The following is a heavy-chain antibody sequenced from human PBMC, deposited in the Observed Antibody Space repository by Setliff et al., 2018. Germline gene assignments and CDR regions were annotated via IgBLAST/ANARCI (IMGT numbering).Heavy chain of an antibody. D-gene: IGHD3-22*01. Sequence: NPSETLSLTCTVSGASVSGNSYYWGWIRQPPGKGLGWIASTYYSGNTYYNPSLKSRVTISVDTSKSQFSLKLTSVTAADTAVYYCARAPRYFDPTGSYFDFWGQGTLVTVS. V-gene: IGHV4-39*07. J-gene: IGHJ4*02. CDR1: GASVSGNSYY. CDR2: TYYSGNT. CDR3: ARAPRYFDPTGSYFDF.